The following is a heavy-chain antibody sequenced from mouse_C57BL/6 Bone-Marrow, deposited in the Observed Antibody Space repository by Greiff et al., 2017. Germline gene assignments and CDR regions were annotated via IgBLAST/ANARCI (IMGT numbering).Heavy chain of an antibody. V-gene: IGHV5-17*01. D-gene: IGHD1-1*02. Sequence: EVHLVESGGGLVKPGGSLKLSCAASGFTFSDYGMHWVRQAPEKGLEWVAYISSGSSTIYYADTVKGLFTISRDNAKNTLFLQMASLRSEDTAMYYCARWSPFAYGGQGTLVTVSA. J-gene: IGHJ3*01. CDR1: GFTFSDYG. CDR3: ARWSPFAY. CDR2: ISSGSSTI.